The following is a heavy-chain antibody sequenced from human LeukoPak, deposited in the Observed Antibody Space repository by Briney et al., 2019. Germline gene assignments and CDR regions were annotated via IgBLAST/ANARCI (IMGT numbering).Heavy chain of an antibody. CDR1: GYSISSGYY. V-gene: IGHV4-38-2*01. CDR3: ARHEEDRGLWFGELFPSFDY. Sequence: PSETLSLTCAVSGYSISSGYYWGWIRQPPGKGLEWIGSIYHSGSTYYNPSLKSRVTISVDTSKNQFSLKLSSVTAADTAVYYCARHEEDRGLWFGELFPSFDYWGQGTLVTVSS. J-gene: IGHJ4*02. CDR2: IYHSGST. D-gene: IGHD3-10*01.